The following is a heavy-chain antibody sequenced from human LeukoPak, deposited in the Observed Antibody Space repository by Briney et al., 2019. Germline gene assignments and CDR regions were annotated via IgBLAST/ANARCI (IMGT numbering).Heavy chain of an antibody. CDR3: AKHWVYHYYGMDV. V-gene: IGHV3-64*04. CDR1: GITFSSHA. J-gene: IGHJ6*02. Sequence: GGSLRLSCSASGITFSSHAMHWVRQAPGKGLEYVSAISDNGGMTFYADSVKGRFTISRDNSKNTLYLQMNSLRAEDTAVYYCAKHWVYHYYGMDVWGQGTTVTVSS. D-gene: IGHD3-16*01. CDR2: ISDNGGMT.